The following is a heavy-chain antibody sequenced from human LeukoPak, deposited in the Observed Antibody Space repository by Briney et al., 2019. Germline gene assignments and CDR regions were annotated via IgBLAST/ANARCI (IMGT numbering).Heavy chain of an antibody. J-gene: IGHJ3*02. Sequence: ASVKVSCKASGYTFITYDINWVRQATGQGLEWMGWMNPNSGNTGYAQKFQGRVTMTRNTSISTAYMELSSLRSDDTAVYYCARGYGSRASRGAFDIWGQGTMVTVSS. CDR2: MNPNSGNT. V-gene: IGHV1-8*01. D-gene: IGHD4-17*01. CDR1: GYTFITYD. CDR3: ARGYGSRASRGAFDI.